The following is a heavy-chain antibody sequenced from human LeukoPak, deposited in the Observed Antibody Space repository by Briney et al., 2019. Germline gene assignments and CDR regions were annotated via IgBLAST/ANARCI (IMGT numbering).Heavy chain of an antibody. V-gene: IGHV4-39*07. J-gene: IGHJ4*02. CDR1: GGSISSTGHY. D-gene: IGHD4-17*01. CDR3: ARSATVTTGYFDY. Sequence: SETLSLTCSVSGGSISSTGHYWGWIRQSPEKGLDWIGSIYSNGNTYYNPSVKSRVIMSVDTSKNQFSLKLTSMTAAETAVYYCARSATVTTGYFDYWGQGALVTVSS. CDR2: IYSNGNT.